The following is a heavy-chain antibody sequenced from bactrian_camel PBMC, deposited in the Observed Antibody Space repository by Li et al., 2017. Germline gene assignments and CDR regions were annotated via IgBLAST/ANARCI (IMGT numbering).Heavy chain of an antibody. CDR1: GDTYSRYC. D-gene: IGHD2*01. V-gene: IGHV3S1*01. CDR3: AAGIGVCLSAVSGSWDFYG. Sequence: HVQLVESGGGSVQAGGSLRLSCVASGDTYSRYCMAWFRQAPGKGREGVASIYTGDDSTIYADSVKGRFTISLDNAKNTVYLQMNSLKPEDTAMYHCAAGIGVCLSAVSGSWDFYGWGLGTQVTVS. J-gene: IGHJ4*01. CDR2: IYTGDDST.